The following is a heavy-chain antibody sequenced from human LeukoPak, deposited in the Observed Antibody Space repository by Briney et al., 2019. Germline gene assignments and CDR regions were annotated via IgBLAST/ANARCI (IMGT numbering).Heavy chain of an antibody. CDR3: AKPVGGWYPYYFDY. V-gene: IGHV3-30*18. D-gene: IGHD6-19*01. J-gene: IGHJ4*02. Sequence: GGSLRLSCAASAFIVSSNYMSWVRQAPGKGLEWVAVISYDGSNKYYADSVKGRFTISRDNSKNALYLQMNSLRAEDTAVYYCAKPVGGWYPYYFDYWGQGTLVTVSS. CDR1: AFIVSSNY. CDR2: ISYDGSNK.